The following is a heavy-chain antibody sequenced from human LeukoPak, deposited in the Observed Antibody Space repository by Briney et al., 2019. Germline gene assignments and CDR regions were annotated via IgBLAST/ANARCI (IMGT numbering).Heavy chain of an antibody. CDR2: VKQDGRER. D-gene: IGHD1-26*01. CDR3: ARDPYRFAFDI. CDR1: GFIYGNYW. Sequence: GGSLRLSCRGSGFIYGNYWMTWVRQAPGKGLEWVANVKQDGRERHYVDSVKGRFIISRDNSKNTLYLQMNSLRAEDTAVYYCARDPYRFAFDIWGQGTVVLVSS. V-gene: IGHV3-7*03. J-gene: IGHJ3*02.